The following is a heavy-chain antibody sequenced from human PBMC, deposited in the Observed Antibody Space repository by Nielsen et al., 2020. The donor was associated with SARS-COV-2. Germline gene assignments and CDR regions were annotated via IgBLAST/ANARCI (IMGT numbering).Heavy chain of an antibody. CDR1: GYSFTSYW. CDR2: IDPSDSYT. CDR3: ARANPYYYDSSGYYYDY. J-gene: IGHJ4*02. Sequence: GESLKISCKGSGYSFTSYWISWVRQMPGKGLEWMGRIDPSDSYTNYSPSFQGHVTISADKSISTAYLQWSSLKASDTAMYYCARANPYYYDSSGYYYDYWGQGTLVTVSS. D-gene: IGHD3-22*01. V-gene: IGHV5-10-1*01.